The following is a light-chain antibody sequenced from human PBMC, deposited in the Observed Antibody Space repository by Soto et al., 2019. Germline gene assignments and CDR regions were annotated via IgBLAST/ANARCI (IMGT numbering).Light chain of an antibody. Sequence: DIQITQSPSTLSASVGHRVTITCRASQRISSWLAWCQQKPGKAPKFLIYKASTLESGVPSRFSGSGSGTEFTLTITSLQPDDFATYYCQQYNTYPLTFGGGTKVEIK. J-gene: IGKJ4*02. CDR2: KAS. CDR1: QRISSW. V-gene: IGKV1-5*03. CDR3: QQYNTYPLT.